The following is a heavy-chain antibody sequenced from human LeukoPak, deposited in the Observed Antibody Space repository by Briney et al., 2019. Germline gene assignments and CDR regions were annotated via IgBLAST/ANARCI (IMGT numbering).Heavy chain of an antibody. V-gene: IGHV3-30*18. CDR2: ISYDGSNK. CDR3: AKTDGSGTPPLGY. J-gene: IGHJ4*02. Sequence: GGSLRLSCAASGFTFSSYGMHWVRQAPGKGGEWMGVISYDGSNKYYADSVKGRFTISRDKSKNTLYLQMNSLRAEDTAVYYCAKTDGSGTPPLGYWGQGTLVTVSS. D-gene: IGHD3-10*01. CDR1: GFTFSSYG.